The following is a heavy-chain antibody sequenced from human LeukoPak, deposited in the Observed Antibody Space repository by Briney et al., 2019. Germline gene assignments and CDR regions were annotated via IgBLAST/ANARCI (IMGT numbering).Heavy chain of an antibody. CDR3: ATSIAAAGPYYFDY. CDR1: RGSITSSSYY. CDR2: IYYSGST. J-gene: IGHJ4*02. D-gene: IGHD6-13*01. V-gene: IGHV4-39*01. Sequence: SETLSLTRTVSRGSITSSSYYWGWIRQPPGKGLEWIGCIYYSGSTYYNPSLKSRVTISVDTSKNQFSLKLSSVTAADTAVYYCATSIAAAGPYYFDYWGQGTLVTVSS.